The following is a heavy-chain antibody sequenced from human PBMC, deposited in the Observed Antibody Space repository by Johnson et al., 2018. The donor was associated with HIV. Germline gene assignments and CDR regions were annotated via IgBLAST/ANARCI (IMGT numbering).Heavy chain of an antibody. V-gene: IGHV3-30*04. CDR3: ARVVRYTSGSDAFDI. J-gene: IGHJ3*02. CDR1: GFTFSSSA. D-gene: IGHD6-19*01. Sequence: VQLVESGGGVGQPGRSLRLSCAASGFTFSSSAMHWARQAPGKGLEWVALISFDGSSTSYADSVKGRFTISRDNAKNTLYLQMNSLRAEDTALYFCARVVRYTSGSDAFDIWGQGTMVTVSS. CDR2: ISFDGSST.